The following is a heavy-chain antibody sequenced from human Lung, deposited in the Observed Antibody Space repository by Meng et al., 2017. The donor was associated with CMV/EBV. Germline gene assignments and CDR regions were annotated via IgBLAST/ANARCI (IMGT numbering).Heavy chain of an antibody. CDR3: ARDPYATGWAG. CDR2: IYHSGGT. J-gene: IGHJ4*02. D-gene: IGHD6-19*01. Sequence: HLQEAGPGLVNPSGIASLTCAVSGGSISISTWWSWVRQPPGKGLEWIGEIYHSGGTNYNPSLRGRVTISLDKSKNQFSLTLRSVTAADTAVYYCARDPYATGWAGWCQGTLVTVAS. V-gene: IGHV4-4*02. CDR1: GGSISISTW.